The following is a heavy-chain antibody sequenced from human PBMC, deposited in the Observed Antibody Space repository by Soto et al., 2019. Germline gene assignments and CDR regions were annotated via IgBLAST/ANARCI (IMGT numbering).Heavy chain of an antibody. D-gene: IGHD4-17*01. J-gene: IGHJ5*02. CDR3: VRDGSKTLRDCFDP. CDR1: GGSMSKFY. Sequence: SETLSLTCSVSGGSMSKFYWSWIRKTAGKGLEWMGRVYATGTSEYNPSLRSRIAMSVDISKKTFSLRLRSVTAADTGVYYCVRDGSKTLRDCFDPWGQGILVTVSS. V-gene: IGHV4-4*07. CDR2: VYATGTS.